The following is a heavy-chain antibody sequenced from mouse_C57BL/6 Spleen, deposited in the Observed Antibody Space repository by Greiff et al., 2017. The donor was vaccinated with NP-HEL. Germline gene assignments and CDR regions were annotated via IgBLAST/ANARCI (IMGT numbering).Heavy chain of an antibody. J-gene: IGHJ1*03. D-gene: IGHD1-2*01. CDR1: GFTFSSYT. Sequence: EVHLVESGGGLVKPGGSLKLSCAASGFTFSSYTMSWVRQTPEKRLEWVATISGGGGNTYYPDSVKGRFTISRDNAKNTLYLQMSSLRSEDTAWYYCARTHYGRYFDVWGTGTTVTVSS. CDR2: ISGGGGNT. CDR3: ARTHYGRYFDV. V-gene: IGHV5-9*01.